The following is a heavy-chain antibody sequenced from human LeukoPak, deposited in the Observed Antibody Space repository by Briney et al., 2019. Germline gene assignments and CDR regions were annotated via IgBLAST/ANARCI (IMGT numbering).Heavy chain of an antibody. CDR1: GFTFSSYW. CDR2: INSDGSST. D-gene: IGHD7-27*01. Sequence: GSLRLSCAASGFTFSSYWMHWVRQAPGKGLVWVSRINSDGSSTRYADSVKGRFTIPRDNAKNTLYLQMNSLRAEDTAIYYCARAPSINGAVDYWGQGTLVTVSS. CDR3: ARAPSINGAVDY. J-gene: IGHJ4*02. V-gene: IGHV3-74*01.